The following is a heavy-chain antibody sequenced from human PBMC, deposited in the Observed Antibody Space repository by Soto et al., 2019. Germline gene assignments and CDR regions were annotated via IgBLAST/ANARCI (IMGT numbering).Heavy chain of an antibody. CDR1: GFKFDDNA. CDR3: AKDIYDILTGYSRGDGLDL. D-gene: IGHD3-9*01. Sequence: EVQLVESGGDLVQPGRSLRLACTASGFKFDDNAMHWVRQAPGKGLEWVSGISWKSGSRNYADSVKGRFTISRDNAKNSLYLQMNSLRSEDTALYYCAKDIYDILTGYSRGDGLDLWGHGTMVTVSS. V-gene: IGHV3-9*01. J-gene: IGHJ3*01. CDR2: ISWKSGSR.